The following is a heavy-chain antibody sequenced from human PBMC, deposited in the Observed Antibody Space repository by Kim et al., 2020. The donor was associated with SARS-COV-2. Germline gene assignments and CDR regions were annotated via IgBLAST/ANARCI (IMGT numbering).Heavy chain of an antibody. V-gene: IGHV3-7*03. CDR1: GFTIERFTFGCYW. D-gene: IGHD6-19*01. J-gene: IGHJ3*01. Sequence: GGSLRLSCVASGFTIERFTFGCYWMTWVRQAPGKGLEWVANIKQDGTREYYVDSMKDRFTISRDNAHNSLYLHVTSLRTDDAAMYYCSRAVTGRFDAFDLWGQGTRVRVSS. CDR3: SRAVTGRFDAFDL. CDR2: IKQDGTRE.